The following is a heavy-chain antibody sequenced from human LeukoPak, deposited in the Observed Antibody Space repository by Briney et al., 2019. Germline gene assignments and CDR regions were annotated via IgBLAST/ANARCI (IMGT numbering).Heavy chain of an antibody. J-gene: IGHJ4*02. CDR1: GESFSSYY. D-gene: IGHD5-18*01. Sequence: SESLSLTCAVYGESFSSYYWSWIRQPPGKGLEWIGEINHSGSTNYNPSLKSRVTISVDTSKNQFSLKLSSVTAADTAVYYCARGLGDTAMVKDYWGQGTLVTVSS. CDR3: ARGLGDTAMVKDY. CDR2: INHSGST. V-gene: IGHV4-34*01.